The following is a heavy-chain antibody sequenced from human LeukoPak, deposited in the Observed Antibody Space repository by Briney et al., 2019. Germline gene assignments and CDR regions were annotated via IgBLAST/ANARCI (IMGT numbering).Heavy chain of an antibody. CDR2: IYPGDSDT. CDR1: GYSFSTFW. J-gene: IGHJ4*02. CDR3: ARPPTSREDC. D-gene: IGHD1-26*01. V-gene: IGHV5-51*01. Sequence: GESLKISCKGSGYSFSTFWIAWVRQVPGKGLEWMGVIYPGDSDTRYSPSLQGQVTISADKSISTAYLQWSSLKASDTAMYYCARPPTSREDCWGQGTLVTVSS.